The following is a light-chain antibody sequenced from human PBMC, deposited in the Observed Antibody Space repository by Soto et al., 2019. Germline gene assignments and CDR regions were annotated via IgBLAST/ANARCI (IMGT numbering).Light chain of an antibody. V-gene: IGLV1-40*01. CDR3: QSYDSSLSGSV. J-gene: IGLJ2*01. Sequence: QSVLKQPHSVSGAPGQRVTISCTGSSSNIGAGYDVHWYQQLPGTAPKLLIYGNSNRPSGVPDRFSGSKSGTSASLAITGLQAEDEADYYCQSYDSSLSGSVFGGGTKLTVL. CDR2: GNS. CDR1: SSNIGAGYD.